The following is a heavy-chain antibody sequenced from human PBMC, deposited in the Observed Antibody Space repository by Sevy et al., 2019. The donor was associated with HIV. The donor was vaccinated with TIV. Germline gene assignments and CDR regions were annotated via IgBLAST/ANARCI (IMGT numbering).Heavy chain of an antibody. Sequence: GGSLRLSCAASGFTFSSYAMHWVRQAPGKGLEWVAVISYDGSSKYYADSVKGRFTISRDNSKNTLYLQMNSLRAEDTAVYYCARDRGIAALPARGMDVWGQGTTVTVSS. D-gene: IGHD6-13*01. J-gene: IGHJ6*02. CDR1: GFTFSSYA. CDR2: ISYDGSSK. V-gene: IGHV3-30*04. CDR3: ARDRGIAALPARGMDV.